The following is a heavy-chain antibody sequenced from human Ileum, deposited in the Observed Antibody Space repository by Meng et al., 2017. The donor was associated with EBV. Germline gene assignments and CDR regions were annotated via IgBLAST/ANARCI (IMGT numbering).Heavy chain of an antibody. V-gene: IGHV4-39*01. CDR3: ARPIAAAGWFDP. CDR1: GGPINSSSYY. Sequence: LQLQVSGPGLVKPSETLSLTCTVSGGPINSSSYYWGWIRQPPGKGLEWIGSIYYSGRTYYNPSLKSRVTISVDTSKNQFSLKLSSVTAADTAVYYCARPIAAAGWFDPWGQGTLVTVSS. CDR2: IYYSGRT. D-gene: IGHD6-13*01. J-gene: IGHJ5*02.